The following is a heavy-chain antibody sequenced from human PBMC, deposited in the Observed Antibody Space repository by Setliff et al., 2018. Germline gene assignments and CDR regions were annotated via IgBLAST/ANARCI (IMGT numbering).Heavy chain of an antibody. CDR2: IQKRGSTTT. CDR3: ARDQFSSGWYGPPESYFDC. D-gene: IGHD6-19*01. Sequence: SETLSLTCTVSGDSISGDYWSWIRQPPGKGLEWIGYIQKRGSTTTRYNPSLGSRISMSLDTSKNQFSLQLSSVSDGDTAVYYCARDQFSSGWYGPPESYFDCWGQGILVTVSS. V-gene: IGHV4-59*01. J-gene: IGHJ4*02. CDR1: GDSISGDY.